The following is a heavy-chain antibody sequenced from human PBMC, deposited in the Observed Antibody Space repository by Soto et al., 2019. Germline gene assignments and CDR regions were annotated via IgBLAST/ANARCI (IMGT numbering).Heavy chain of an antibody. Sequence: EVQLVESGGGLVKPGESLRLSCAASGFTFTNAWMNWVRQAPGKGLEWVGRIRSKTDAGTPDYAAPVKGRFTISRDDSKNTLYVQKLSLKTEENVIFYCTTEKGYWGQGTLVTVPS. CDR3: TTEKGY. CDR1: GFTFTNAW. CDR2: IRSKTDAGTP. J-gene: IGHJ4*02. V-gene: IGHV3-15*07.